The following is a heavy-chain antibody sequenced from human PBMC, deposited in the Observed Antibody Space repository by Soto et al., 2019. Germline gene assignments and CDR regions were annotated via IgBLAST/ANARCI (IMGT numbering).Heavy chain of an antibody. CDR1: GGTFSSYA. CDR2: IIPIFGTA. D-gene: IGHD6-13*01. CDR3: ARDDPWYSSSWYGYYYYYGMDV. V-gene: IGHV1-69*01. Sequence: QVQLVQSGAEVKKPGSSVKVSCKASGGTFSSYAISWVRQAPGQGLEWMGGIIPIFGTANYAQKFQGRVTITADESTSTAYMELSSLRSEDTAVYYCARDDPWYSSSWYGYYYYYGMDVWGQGTTVTVSS. J-gene: IGHJ6*02.